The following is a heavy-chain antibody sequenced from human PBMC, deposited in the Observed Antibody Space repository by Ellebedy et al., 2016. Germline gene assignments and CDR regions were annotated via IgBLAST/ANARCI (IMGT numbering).Heavy chain of an antibody. CDR2: ISGAGDSR. CDR3: RYGHYSNV. D-gene: IGHD5-18*01. Sequence: GGSLRLSXAASGFTFSDFFMSWVRRAPGKGLEWVSNISGAGDSRYLADSVKGRFTISRDNSKNTLYLQMNSLRVDDTAVYYCRYGHYSNVWGQGTLVTVS. J-gene: IGHJ4*02. V-gene: IGHV3-23*01. CDR1: GFTFSDFF.